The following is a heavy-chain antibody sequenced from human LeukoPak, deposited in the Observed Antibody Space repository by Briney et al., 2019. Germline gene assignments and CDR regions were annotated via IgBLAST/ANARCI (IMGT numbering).Heavy chain of an antibody. CDR1: GYTFTGYY. Sequence: GASVKVSCKASGYTFTGYYMHWVRQAPGQGLEWMGWINPNSGGTNYAQKFQGRVTMTRDTSISTAYMELSRLRSDDTAVYYCARDGHYDFWSGYTQPLDYWGQGTLVTVSS. J-gene: IGHJ4*02. CDR3: ARDGHYDFWSGYTQPLDY. V-gene: IGHV1-2*02. CDR2: INPNSGGT. D-gene: IGHD3-3*01.